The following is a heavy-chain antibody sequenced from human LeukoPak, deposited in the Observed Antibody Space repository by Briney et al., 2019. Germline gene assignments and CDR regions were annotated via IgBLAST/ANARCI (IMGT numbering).Heavy chain of an antibody. CDR2: INHSGIT. J-gene: IGHJ6*02. Sequence: PSETLSLTCAVHGGSFSGSYWNWIRQPPGKGLEWIGEINHSGITNYNPSLESRVTISVDTSKNKFSLKVRSVTAADSAVYYCARRVRLWTNDLYYYGTDVWGQGTTVTVSS. D-gene: IGHD1-1*01. V-gene: IGHV4-34*01. CDR3: ARRVRLWTNDLYYYGTDV. CDR1: GGSFSGSY.